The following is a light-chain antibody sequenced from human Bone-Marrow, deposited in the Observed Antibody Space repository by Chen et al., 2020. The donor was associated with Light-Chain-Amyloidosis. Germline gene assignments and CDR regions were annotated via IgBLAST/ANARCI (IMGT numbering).Light chain of an antibody. CDR2: RDT. CDR1: DLPTKY. J-gene: IGLJ2*01. V-gene: IGLV3-25*03. CDR3: QSADSSGTYEVI. Sequence: SYELTHPPSVSVSPGQTARLTCSGNDLPTKYAYWYQQEPGQAPVLVIHRDTEWPSGISERFSGSSSGTTATLTISGVQAEDEADYHCQSADSSGTYEVIFGGGTKLTVL.